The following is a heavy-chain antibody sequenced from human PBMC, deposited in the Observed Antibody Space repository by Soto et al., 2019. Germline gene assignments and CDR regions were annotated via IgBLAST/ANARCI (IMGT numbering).Heavy chain of an antibody. V-gene: IGHV3-30*18. CDR2: ISYDGSNK. CDR3: AKDRGGSYYFHY. CDR1: GFTFSSYG. J-gene: IGHJ4*02. Sequence: ESGGGVVQPGRSLRLSCAASGFTFSSYGMHWVRQAPGKGLEWVAVISYDGSNKYYADSVKGRFTISRDNSKNTLYLQMNSLRAEDTAVYYCAKDRGGSYYFHYWGQGTLVTVSS. D-gene: IGHD1-26*01.